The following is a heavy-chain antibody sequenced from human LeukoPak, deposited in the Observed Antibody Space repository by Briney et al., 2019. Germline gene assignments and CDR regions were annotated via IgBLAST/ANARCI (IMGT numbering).Heavy chain of an antibody. J-gene: IGHJ3*02. CDR2: IHWDDDK. V-gene: IGHV2-5*02. D-gene: IGHD6-13*01. CDR1: GFSLSTSGVG. Sequence: ESGPTLVNPTQTLTLTCTFSGFSLSTSGVGVGWIRQPPGKALEWLALIHWDDDKRNSPSLKSRLTITKDTSKNQVDLTMTNMDPVDTATYYCAHSVGSSWYRRNGAFDIWGQGTMVTVSS. CDR3: AHSVGSSWYRRNGAFDI.